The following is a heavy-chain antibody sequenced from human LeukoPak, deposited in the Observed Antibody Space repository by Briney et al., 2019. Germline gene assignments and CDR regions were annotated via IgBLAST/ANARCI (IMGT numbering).Heavy chain of an antibody. Sequence: GGSLRLSCAASGFTFSSYAMSWVRQAPGKGLQCVSAISGSGGSTYYADSVKGRFTISRDNSKNTLYLQMNSLRAEDTAVYYCANARAYYFYYGMDVWGQGTAVTVSS. V-gene: IGHV3-23*01. CDR1: GFTFSSYA. J-gene: IGHJ6*02. CDR3: ANARAYYFYYGMDV. CDR2: ISGSGGST.